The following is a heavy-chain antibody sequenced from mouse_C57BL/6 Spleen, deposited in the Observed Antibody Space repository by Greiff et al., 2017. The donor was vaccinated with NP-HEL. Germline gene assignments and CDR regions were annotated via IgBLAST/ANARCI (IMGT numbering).Heavy chain of an antibody. J-gene: IGHJ2*01. Sequence: QVQLQQPGAELVKPGASVKLSCKASGYTFTSYWMQWVKQRPGQGLEWIGEIDPSDSYTNYNQKFKGKATLTVDTSSSTAYKQLSSLTSEDSAVYYCARRGGYYPYYFDYWGQGTTLTVSS. D-gene: IGHD1-1*01. CDR3: ARRGGYYPYYFDY. CDR2: IDPSDSYT. V-gene: IGHV1-50*01. CDR1: GYTFTSYW.